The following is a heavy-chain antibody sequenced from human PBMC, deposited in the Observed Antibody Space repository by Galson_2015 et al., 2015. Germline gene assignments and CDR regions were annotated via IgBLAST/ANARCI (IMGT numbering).Heavy chain of an antibody. Sequence: SLRLSCAASGFTFSSYAMSWVRQAPGKGLEWVSAISGSGGSTYYADSVKGRFTISRDNSKNTLYLQMNSLRAEDTAVYYCAKDSLVVAATLYLDAFDIWGQGTMVTVSS. J-gene: IGHJ3*02. D-gene: IGHD2-15*01. CDR3: AKDSLVVAATLYLDAFDI. CDR1: GFTFSSYA. CDR2: ISGSGGST. V-gene: IGHV3-23*01.